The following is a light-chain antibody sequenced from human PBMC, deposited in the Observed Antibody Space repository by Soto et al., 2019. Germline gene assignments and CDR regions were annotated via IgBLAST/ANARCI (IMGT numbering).Light chain of an antibody. CDR3: QQYKDNPWT. CDR2: KAS. CDR1: QSISSW. V-gene: IGKV1-5*03. Sequence: DIQMTQFPSTLSASVGDRVTITCRASQSISSWLAWYQQKPGKAPKLLIYKASNLESGVPSRFGGSGSGSEFTLTSSNLQPDDFATYYCQQYKDNPWTFGQGTKVDIK. J-gene: IGKJ1*01.